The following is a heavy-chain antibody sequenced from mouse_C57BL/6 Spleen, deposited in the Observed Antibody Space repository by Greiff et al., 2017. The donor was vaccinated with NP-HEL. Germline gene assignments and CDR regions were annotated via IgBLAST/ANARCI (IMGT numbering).Heavy chain of an antibody. Sequence: QVQLKESGAELVRPGTSVKVSCKASGYAFTNYLIEWVKQRPGQGLEWIGVINPGSGGTNYNEKFKGKATLTADKSSSTAYMQLSSLTSEDSAVYFCARRDYYGSRENAMDYWGQGTSVTVSS. CDR2: INPGSGGT. J-gene: IGHJ4*01. CDR3: ARRDYYGSRENAMDY. CDR1: GYAFTNYL. V-gene: IGHV1-54*01. D-gene: IGHD1-1*01.